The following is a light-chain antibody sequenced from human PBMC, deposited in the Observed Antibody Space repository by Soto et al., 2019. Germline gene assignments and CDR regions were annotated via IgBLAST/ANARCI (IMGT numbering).Light chain of an antibody. J-gene: IGKJ2*01. CDR3: QQYSSYSS. CDR2: DAS. Sequence: DIQMTQSPSTLSASVGDRVTITCRASQSISGGLAWYQQKPGNAPNLLISDASSLESGVPSRFSGSGSETEFPLTNSGLQPDDFATYYCQQYSSYSSFGQGNKLEIK. V-gene: IGKV1-5*01. CDR1: QSISGG.